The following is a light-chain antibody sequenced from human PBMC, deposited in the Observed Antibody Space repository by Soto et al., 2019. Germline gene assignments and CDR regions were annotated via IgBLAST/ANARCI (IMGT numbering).Light chain of an antibody. CDR2: EVS. V-gene: IGLV2-14*01. Sequence: QSVLTQPASVSESPGQSITISCTGTSSDVGGYNYVSWYQQYPGKPPKLMIYEVSNRPSGVSNRFSGSKSGNTASLTISGLQAEDEADYYCSSYTSGITVFGGGTKLTVL. CDR3: SSYTSGITV. J-gene: IGLJ3*02. CDR1: SSDVGGYNY.